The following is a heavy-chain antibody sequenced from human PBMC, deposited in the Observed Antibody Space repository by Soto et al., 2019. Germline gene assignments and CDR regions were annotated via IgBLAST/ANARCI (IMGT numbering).Heavy chain of an antibody. V-gene: IGHV2-5*02. CDR2: IYWDDDK. Sequence: QITLKESGPTRVKPTQTLTLTCTFSGFSLSTSGVGVGCIRQPPGKALERLALIYWDDDKRYNPSLKSRLTITNDTSKNQVVLTMTNMAPVDTATYYCAHRVGLQGNWNGGYFDSWGQGALVTVSS. CDR1: GFSLSTSGVG. CDR3: AHRVGLQGNWNGGYFDS. D-gene: IGHD1-1*01. J-gene: IGHJ4*02.